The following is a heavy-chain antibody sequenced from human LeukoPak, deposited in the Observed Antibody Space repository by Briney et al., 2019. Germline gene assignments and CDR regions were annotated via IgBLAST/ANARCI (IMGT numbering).Heavy chain of an antibody. CDR3: STPSF. V-gene: IGHV3-15*07. CDR1: GFIFTNAW. CDR2: IKSKTDGGTI. Sequence: PGGSLRLSCATSGFIFTNAWMKWVRQGPGKGLEWVGRIKSKTDGGTIDYAAPVKGRFTISRDDSKNTLYLQMDNLKTEDTAIYYCSTPSFWGQGTLVTVSS. J-gene: IGHJ4*02.